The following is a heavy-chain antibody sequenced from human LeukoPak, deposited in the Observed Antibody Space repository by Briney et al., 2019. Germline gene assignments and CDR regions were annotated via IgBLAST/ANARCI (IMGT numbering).Heavy chain of an antibody. CDR2: IVVGSGNT. J-gene: IGHJ4*02. D-gene: IGHD1-26*01. CDR1: GFTFTSSA. CDR3: AADLVVGATDVFDY. V-gene: IGHV1-58*02. Sequence: ASVNVSCKASGFTFTSSAMQWVRQARGQRLEWIGWIVVGSGNTNYAQKFQERVTITRDMSTSTAYMELSSLRSEDTAVYYCAADLVVGATDVFDYWGQGTLVTVSS.